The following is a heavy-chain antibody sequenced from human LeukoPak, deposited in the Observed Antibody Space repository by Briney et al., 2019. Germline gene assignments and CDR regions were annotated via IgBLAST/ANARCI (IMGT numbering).Heavy chain of an antibody. Sequence: ERSLRLSCAASGFTFGSYAMHWVRQAPGKGLEWVAFIRYDGSNKYYADSVKGRFTISRDNSKNTLYLQMNSLRAEDTAVYYCAKGSGTTLSYFDYWGQGTLVTVSS. V-gene: IGHV3-30*02. D-gene: IGHD4-17*01. J-gene: IGHJ4*02. CDR2: IRYDGSNK. CDR3: AKGSGTTLSYFDY. CDR1: GFTFGSYA.